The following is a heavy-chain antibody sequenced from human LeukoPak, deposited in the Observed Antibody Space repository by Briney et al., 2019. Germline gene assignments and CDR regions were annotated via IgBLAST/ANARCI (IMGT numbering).Heavy chain of an antibody. J-gene: IGHJ4*02. V-gene: IGHV1-18*01. CDR3: AREEMAAAGTLAFDY. D-gene: IGHD6-13*01. CDR2: ISAYNGNT. Sequence: ASVKVSCKASGYTFTSYGISWVRQAPGQGLEWMGWISAYNGNTNYAQKIQDRVTMTTDTSTSTAYMELRSLRSDDTAVYYCAREEMAAAGTLAFDYWGQGTLVTVSS. CDR1: GYTFTSYG.